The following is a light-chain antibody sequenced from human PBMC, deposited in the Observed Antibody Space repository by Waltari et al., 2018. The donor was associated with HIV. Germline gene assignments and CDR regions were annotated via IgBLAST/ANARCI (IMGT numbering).Light chain of an antibody. CDR2: EDD. V-gene: IGLV6-57*03. J-gene: IGLJ2*01. CDR3: QSFDTSNQWI. CDR1: SGSIASNY. Sequence: NFMLTQPPSVSESPGKTVTISCTRSSGSIASNYVQWYQQRPGSAPTTLIYEDDQRPSGVPDRFSGSIDTSSNSASLTISGLKTEDEADYDCQSFDTSNQWIFGGGTKLTVL.